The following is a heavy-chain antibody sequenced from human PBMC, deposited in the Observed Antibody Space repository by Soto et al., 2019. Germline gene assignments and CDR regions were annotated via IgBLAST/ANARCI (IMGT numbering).Heavy chain of an antibody. V-gene: IGHV3-23*01. Sequence: EVQLLESGGGLVQPGGSLRLSCAASGFTFSSYAMSWVRQAPGKGLEWVSAISGSGGSTYYADSVKGRFTIYRDNSKNTLYLQMNSLRAEDTAVYYCAKIRYGDYGSGRGAFDIWGQGTMVTVSS. D-gene: IGHD4-17*01. CDR2: ISGSGGST. CDR3: AKIRYGDYGSGRGAFDI. J-gene: IGHJ3*02. CDR1: GFTFSSYA.